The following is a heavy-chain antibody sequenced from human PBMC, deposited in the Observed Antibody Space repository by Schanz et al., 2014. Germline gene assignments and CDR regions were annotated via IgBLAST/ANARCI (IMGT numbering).Heavy chain of an antibody. CDR2: ISHDGYST. CDR3: VKDY. J-gene: IGHJ4*02. V-gene: IGHV3-64D*06. D-gene: IGHD3-10*01. CDR1: GFTFSIYA. Sequence: EVQLVQSGGGLVQPGGSLRLSCAASGFTFSIYAMHWVRQAPGKGLEYVSAISHDGYSTYYADSVKGRFTISRDNSKNALYLQMSSPTAEDTPVYFCVKDYRGQGTLVTVSS.